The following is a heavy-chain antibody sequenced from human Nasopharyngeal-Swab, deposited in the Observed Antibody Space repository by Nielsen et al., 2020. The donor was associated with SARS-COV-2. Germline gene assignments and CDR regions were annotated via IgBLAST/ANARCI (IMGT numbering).Heavy chain of an antibody. V-gene: IGHV3-21*01. CDR2: ISSSSSYI. Sequence: GGSLRLSCAASGFTFSSYSMNWVRQAPGKGLEWVSSISSSSSYIYYADSVKGRFTISRDNAKNSLYLQMNSLRAEDTAVYYCARAGEPRAFDIWGQGTMVTVSS. D-gene: IGHD7-27*01. J-gene: IGHJ3*02. CDR1: GFTFSSYS. CDR3: ARAGEPRAFDI.